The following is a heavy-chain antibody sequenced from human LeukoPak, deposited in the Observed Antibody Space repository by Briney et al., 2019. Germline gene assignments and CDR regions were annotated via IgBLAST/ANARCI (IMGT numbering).Heavy chain of an antibody. D-gene: IGHD3-22*01. Sequence: GASVKVSCKASGYTFTNYAMNWVRQTPGQGLEWMGWINTNTGNPAYAQGFTGRFVFSLDTSVSTAYLQISSLKAEDTALYYCARGPTYSSGYRFDYWGQGTLVTVSS. CDR3: ARGPTYSSGYRFDY. CDR2: INTNTGNP. J-gene: IGHJ4*02. CDR1: GYTFTNYA. V-gene: IGHV7-4-1*02.